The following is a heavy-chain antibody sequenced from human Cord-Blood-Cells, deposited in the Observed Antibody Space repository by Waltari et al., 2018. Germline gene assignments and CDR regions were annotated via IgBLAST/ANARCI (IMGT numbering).Heavy chain of an antibody. CDR1: GFTFSSYS. CDR3: ARDNLGGLVDY. J-gene: IGHJ4*02. CDR2: ISSSSSYI. D-gene: IGHD6-19*01. Sequence: EVQLVESGGGLVKPGGSLRLSCAASGFTFSSYSMNWFRQAPGKGLEWVSSISSSSSYICYADSVKGRFTISRDNAKNSLYLQMNSLRAEDTAVYYCARDNLGGLVDYWGQGTLVTVSS. V-gene: IGHV3-21*01.